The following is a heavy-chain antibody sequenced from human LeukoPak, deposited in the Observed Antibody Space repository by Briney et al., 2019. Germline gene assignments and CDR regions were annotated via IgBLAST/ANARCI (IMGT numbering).Heavy chain of an antibody. D-gene: IGHD7-27*01. V-gene: IGHV1-2*02. CDR2: INGKRGDT. Sequence: ASVTVSCKASGFTFTDHYMHWVRQAPGQGLEWMGWINGKRGDTNYAQNFQDRVTMTRDTSTSTVYMELSRLTVDDTAVYYCAKDHDWGVDYWCQGTLVTVSS. J-gene: IGHJ4*02. CDR1: GFTFTDHY. CDR3: AKDHDWGVDY.